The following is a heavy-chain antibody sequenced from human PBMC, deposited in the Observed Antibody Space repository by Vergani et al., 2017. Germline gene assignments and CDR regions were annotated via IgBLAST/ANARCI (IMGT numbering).Heavy chain of an antibody. Sequence: VQLVESGGGVVQPGRSLRLSCAASGFTFSSYAMSWVRQAPGKGLEWVSAISGSGGSTYYADSVKGRFTISRDNSKNTLYLQMNSLRAEDTAVYYCASSPGSSGDGPQHWGQGTLVTVSS. V-gene: IGHV3-23*04. D-gene: IGHD6-13*01. CDR3: ASSPGSSGDGPQH. CDR2: ISGSGGST. CDR1: GFTFSSYA. J-gene: IGHJ1*01.